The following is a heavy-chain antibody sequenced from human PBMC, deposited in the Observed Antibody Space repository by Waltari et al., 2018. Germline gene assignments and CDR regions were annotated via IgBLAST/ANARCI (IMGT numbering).Heavy chain of an antibody. Sequence: QVQLRESGPGLVKSSETLTLTCDVSGDAISSGFDCAWSRQPPGKGPEWIGSVYHSGTTFSNPSLKSRVTMSVDTSKKHFSLSLTSVTAADTAVYYCARATCSHGGCSMYYFYYYMDVWGKGITVTVSS. V-gene: IGHV4-38-2*01. D-gene: IGHD1-26*01. CDR2: VYHSGTT. J-gene: IGHJ6*03. CDR3: ARATCSHGGCSMYYFYYYMDV. CDR1: GDAISSGFD.